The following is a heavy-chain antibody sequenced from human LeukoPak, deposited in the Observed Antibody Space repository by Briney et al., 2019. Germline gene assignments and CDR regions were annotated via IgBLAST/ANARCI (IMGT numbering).Heavy chain of an antibody. CDR3: ARGLTVTNYYYYGMDV. J-gene: IGHJ6*02. Sequence: GGSLRLSCAASGFTVSSNYISWVRQAPGKGLEWVSVIYSGGSTYYADSVKGRFTISRHNSKNTLYLQMNSLRAEDTAVYYCARGLTVTNYYYYGMDVWGQGTTVTVSS. CDR1: GFTVSSNY. CDR2: IYSGGST. V-gene: IGHV3-53*04. D-gene: IGHD4-17*01.